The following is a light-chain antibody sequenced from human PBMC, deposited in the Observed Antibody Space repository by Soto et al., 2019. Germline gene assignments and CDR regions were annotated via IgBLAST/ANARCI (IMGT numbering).Light chain of an antibody. CDR1: QSISSW. J-gene: IGKJ4*01. CDR2: KAS. Sequence: IQMTQSPSTLSASVGDRVTITCRASQSISSWLAWYQQKPGKAPKLLIYKASSLESGAPSRFSGSGSGTEFTLTISSLQPDDFATYYCQQYNSYLLTFGGGTKV. CDR3: QQYNSYLLT. V-gene: IGKV1-5*03.